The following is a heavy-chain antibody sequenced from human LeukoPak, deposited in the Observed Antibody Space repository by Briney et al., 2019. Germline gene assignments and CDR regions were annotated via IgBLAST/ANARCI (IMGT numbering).Heavy chain of an antibody. CDR2: ISYDGSNK. Sequence: GRSLRLSCAASGFTFSSYAMHWVRQAPGKGLEWVAVISYDGSNKYYADSVKGRFTISRDNSKNTLYLQMNSLRAEDTAVYYCARDRWYYYDSSDYYHDAFDIWGQGTMVTVSS. CDR3: ARDRWYYYDSSDYYHDAFDI. V-gene: IGHV3-30*04. J-gene: IGHJ3*02. CDR1: GFTFSSYA. D-gene: IGHD3-22*01.